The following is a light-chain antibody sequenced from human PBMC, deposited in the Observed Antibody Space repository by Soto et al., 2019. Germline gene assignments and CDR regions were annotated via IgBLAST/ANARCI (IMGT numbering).Light chain of an antibody. V-gene: IGKV3-15*01. J-gene: IGKJ4*01. CDR2: GAS. Sequence: EVVMTQSPVTLSLSPGERATLSCRASQNVNSNLAWYRQKPGQAPRLLIYGASTRATGIPARFSGSGSGTQFTLTISSLQSEAFAIYYCQQYYSWPPLTFGGGTKVEI. CDR1: QNVNSN. CDR3: QQYYSWPPLT.